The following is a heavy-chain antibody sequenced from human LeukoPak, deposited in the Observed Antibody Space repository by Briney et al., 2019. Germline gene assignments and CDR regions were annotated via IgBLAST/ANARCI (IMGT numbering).Heavy chain of an antibody. Sequence: GGSLRLSCAASGFTFSDYYMSWLRQAPGKGLEWVSYISSSGSTIYYADSVKGRFTISRDNAKNSLYLQMNSLRAEDTAVYYCAFSMVRGVIGTYYFDYWGQGTLVTVSS. J-gene: IGHJ4*02. CDR3: AFSMVRGVIGTYYFDY. V-gene: IGHV3-11*01. CDR2: ISSSGSTI. D-gene: IGHD3-10*01. CDR1: GFTFSDYY.